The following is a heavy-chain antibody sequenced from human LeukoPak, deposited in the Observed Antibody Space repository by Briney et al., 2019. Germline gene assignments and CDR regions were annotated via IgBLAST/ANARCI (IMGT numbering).Heavy chain of an antibody. D-gene: IGHD3-9*01. Sequence: GGSLRLSCAATGFAFSNYAMSWVRQAPGKGLEWVSAITGSGGNTYYADSVKGRFTISRDNSKNTVFLQMNSLRAEDTAVYYCAKWGDYDVLTGYYVSDYWGQGTLVTVSS. CDR2: ITGSGGNT. CDR1: GFAFSNYA. V-gene: IGHV3-23*01. J-gene: IGHJ4*02. CDR3: AKWGDYDVLTGYYVSDY.